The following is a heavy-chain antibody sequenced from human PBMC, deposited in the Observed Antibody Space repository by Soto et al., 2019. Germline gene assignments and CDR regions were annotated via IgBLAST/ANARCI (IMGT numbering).Heavy chain of an antibody. D-gene: IGHD4-4*01. CDR2: ITSSGGST. CDR3: ASLGYSNYGAGYDY. CDR1: GFTFRNYY. J-gene: IGHJ4*02. Sequence: PGGSLRLSCAASGFTFRNYYMTWMRQTPGKGLEWISTITSSGGSTYYAASVKGRVTISRDNANNSLYLQMTGLRAEDTALYYCASLGYSNYGAGYDYWGQGTLVTVSS. V-gene: IGHV3-11*01.